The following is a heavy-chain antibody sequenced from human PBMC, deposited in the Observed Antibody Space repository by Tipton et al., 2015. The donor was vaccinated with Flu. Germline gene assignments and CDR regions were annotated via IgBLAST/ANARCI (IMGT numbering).Heavy chain of an antibody. CDR1: GGSMSSFY. D-gene: IGHD3-10*01. Sequence: TLSLTCTVSGGSMSSFYWSWIRKPAGKGLEWMGRMYAGGNTKYNPSLRGRLTMSVDASKKEFSLKLSSVTAAGTAVYYCARGSGSGTFMIFDFWGQGTLVTVSS. J-gene: IGHJ4*02. CDR3: ARGSGSGTFMIFDF. V-gene: IGHV4-4*07. CDR2: MYAGGNT.